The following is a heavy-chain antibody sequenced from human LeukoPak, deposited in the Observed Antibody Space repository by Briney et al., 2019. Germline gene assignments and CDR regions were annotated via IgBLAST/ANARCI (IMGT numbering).Heavy chain of an antibody. CDR2: ISYDGGNK. J-gene: IGHJ4*02. CDR3: AKVFEVRGARRPKDY. Sequence: GRSLRLSCAASGFTFNIYAMHWVRQAPGKGLEWVALISYDGGNKFYADSVRDRFTISRDNSKNTLFLQMNSLRIEDTAVYYCAKVFEVRGARRPKDYWGQGTLVIVSS. CDR1: GFTFNIYA. D-gene: IGHD3-10*01. V-gene: IGHV3-30*04.